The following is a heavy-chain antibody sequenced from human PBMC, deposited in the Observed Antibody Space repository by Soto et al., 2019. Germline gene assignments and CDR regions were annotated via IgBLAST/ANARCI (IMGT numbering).Heavy chain of an antibody. CDR2: IIPISETT. V-gene: IGHV1-69*06. J-gene: IGHJ6*02. D-gene: IGHD3-22*01. CDR1: GGTFSSLD. CDR3: ARALLSHSYDSGGYDSYFHAMDV. Sequence: QVQLVQSGAEVKKPGSSVKVSCKASGGTFSSLDINWVRQAPGQGLEWMGGIIPISETTNYAQISQGRVSIVADKSTSTAYMELSRLRSEDTAVYYCARALLSHSYDSGGYDSYFHAMDVWGQGTPVTVSS.